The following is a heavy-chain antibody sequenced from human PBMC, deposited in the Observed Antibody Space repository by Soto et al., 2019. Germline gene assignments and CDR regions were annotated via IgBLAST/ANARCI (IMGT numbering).Heavy chain of an antibody. J-gene: IGHJ4*02. CDR1: GGSFDAYA. CDR2: IIPVVDVT. CDR3: ARSGTLDY. D-gene: IGHD1-1*01. V-gene: IGHV1-69*02. Sequence: QGQLVQSGAEVKNPGSSVRVSCKASGGSFDAYAINWVRQAPGQGLEWMGRIIPVVDVTNYGRRFQGRLTITADKSTTTAYMELNSLTSEDTAIYYCARSGTLDYWGQGTLVTVSS.